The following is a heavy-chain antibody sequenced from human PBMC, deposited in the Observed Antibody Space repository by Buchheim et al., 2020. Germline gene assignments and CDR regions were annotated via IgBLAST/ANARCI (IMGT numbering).Heavy chain of an antibody. J-gene: IGHJ4*02. Sequence: EVQLVESGGGLVQPGGSLRLSCAASGFTFSNYEMNWVRQAPGKGLEWVSYISSSGGTIYYADSVKGRFTISSDNAKHSLCLQMNTLRAEDTAVYYCARETGYYEFDYWGLGTL. D-gene: IGHD3-22*01. CDR3: ARETGYYEFDY. CDR2: ISSSGGTI. V-gene: IGHV3-48*03. CDR1: GFTFSNYE.